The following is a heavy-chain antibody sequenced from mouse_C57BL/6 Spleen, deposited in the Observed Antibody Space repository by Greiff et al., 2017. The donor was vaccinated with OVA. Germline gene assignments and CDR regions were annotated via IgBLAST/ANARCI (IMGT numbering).Heavy chain of an antibody. Sequence: EVQVVESGGGLVQPGGSMKLSCVASGFTFSNYWMNWVRQSPEKGLEWVAQIRLKSDNYATHYAESVKGRFTISRDDSKSSVYLQMNNLRAEDTGIYYCTGQLRLRNWYFDVWGTGTTVTVSS. CDR3: TGQLRLRNWYFDV. D-gene: IGHD3-2*02. CDR2: IRLKSDNYAT. CDR1: GFTFSNYW. J-gene: IGHJ1*03. V-gene: IGHV6-3*01.